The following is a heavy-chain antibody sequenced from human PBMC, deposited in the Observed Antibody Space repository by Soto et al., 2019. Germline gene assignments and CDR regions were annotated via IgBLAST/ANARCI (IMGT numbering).Heavy chain of an antibody. D-gene: IGHD2-15*01. CDR1: RLTFRSNE. V-gene: IGHV3-33*01. CDR2: IWYDGSKV. J-gene: IGHJ6*02. CDR3: ARTGGSTAYGMDV. Sequence: GGSLRLSCVAPRLTFRSNEMHWVRQAPGKGLKWVEVIWYDGSKVYYADSVKGRFTISRDNSKNTLYLQMNSLRAEDTAVYYCARTGGSTAYGMDVWGQGTTVTVSS.